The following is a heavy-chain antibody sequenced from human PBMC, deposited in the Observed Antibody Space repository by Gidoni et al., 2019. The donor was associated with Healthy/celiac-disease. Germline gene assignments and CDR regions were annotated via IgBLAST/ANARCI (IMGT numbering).Heavy chain of an antibody. CDR3: AKSFWSGFWSSHY. J-gene: IGHJ4*02. D-gene: IGHD3-3*01. CDR1: GFTFSSYA. CDR2: ISGSGGST. V-gene: IGHV3-23*01. Sequence: EVQLLESGGGLVQPGGSLRLSCAAPGFTFSSYAMSWVRQAPGTGLEWVSAISGSGGSTYYADSVKGRFTISRDNSKNTLYLQMNSLRAEDTAVYYCAKSFWSGFWSSHYWGQGTLVTVSS.